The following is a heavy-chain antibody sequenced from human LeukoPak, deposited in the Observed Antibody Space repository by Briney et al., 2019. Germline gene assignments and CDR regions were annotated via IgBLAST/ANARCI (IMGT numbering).Heavy chain of an antibody. V-gene: IGHV4-61*02. D-gene: IGHD3-22*01. CDR1: GGSISSGSYY. CDR2: IYTSGST. J-gene: IGHJ6*03. CDR3: ARDPEGHYYDSSGYYYGDYYYMDV. Sequence: SQTLSLTCTVSGGSISSGSYYWRWIRQPAGKGLEWIGRIYTSGSTSYNPSLKSRVTMSVDTSKNQFSLKLSSVTAADTAVYYCARDPEGHYYDSSGYYYGDYYYMDVWGKGTPVTVSS.